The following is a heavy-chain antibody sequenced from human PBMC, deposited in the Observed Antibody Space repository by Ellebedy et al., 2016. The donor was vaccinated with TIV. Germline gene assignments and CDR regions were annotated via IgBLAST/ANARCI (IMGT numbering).Heavy chain of an antibody. V-gene: IGHV3-7*03. CDR2: MNQVGSEQ. CDR1: GFTVRSNY. J-gene: IGHJ4*02. D-gene: IGHD5-12*01. Sequence: GESLKISCAASGFTVRSNYMSWVRQAPGQGLEWVSNMNQVGSEQYYVDSVKGRFTISRENAQNSLYLHMNNLRAEDTAVYYCARDPNSPGDTGYGDYWGQGVVVTVST. CDR3: ARDPNSPGDTGYGDY.